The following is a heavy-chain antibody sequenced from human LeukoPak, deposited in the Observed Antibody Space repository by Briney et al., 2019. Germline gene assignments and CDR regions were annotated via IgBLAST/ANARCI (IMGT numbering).Heavy chain of an antibody. J-gene: IGHJ4*02. Sequence: SETLSLTCTVSGGSINTFYWSWIRQPPGKGLEWIGYIYYSGNTNYNPSLKSRFTMSVDTSKNQFFLNLNSVTAADTAVYYCARHFGYYKTAPFDYWGQGALVTVSS. D-gene: IGHD3-9*01. CDR3: ARHFGYYKTAPFDY. CDR2: IYYSGNT. V-gene: IGHV4-59*08. CDR1: GGSINTFY.